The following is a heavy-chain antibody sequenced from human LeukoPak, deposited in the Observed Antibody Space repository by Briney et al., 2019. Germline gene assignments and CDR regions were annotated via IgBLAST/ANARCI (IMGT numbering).Heavy chain of an antibody. Sequence: GGSLRLSCAASGFTFSSYEMNWVRHAPGKGLEWVSYISSSGSTIYYADSVKRRCTISRDNAKNSLYRQMYSLTAEDTAVYYCASLTKGYWGQGTLVTVSS. J-gene: IGHJ4*02. CDR3: ASLTKGY. CDR1: GFTFSSYE. D-gene: IGHD4/OR15-4a*01. V-gene: IGHV3-48*03. CDR2: ISSSGSTI.